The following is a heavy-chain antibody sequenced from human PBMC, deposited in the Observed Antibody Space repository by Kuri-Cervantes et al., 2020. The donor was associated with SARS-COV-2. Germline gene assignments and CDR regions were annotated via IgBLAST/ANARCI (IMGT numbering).Heavy chain of an antibody. V-gene: IGHV4-61*02. D-gene: IGHD6-6*01. CDR3: AGGIAARSSFAFNI. CDR1: GGSISSSSYY. Sequence: LRLSCTVSGGSISSSSYYWGWIRQPPGKGLEWIGRIYTSGSTNYNPSLKSRVTISVDTSKNQFSLKLSSVTAADTAVYYCAGGIAARSSFAFNIWGQGTMVTVSS. CDR2: IYTSGST. J-gene: IGHJ3*02.